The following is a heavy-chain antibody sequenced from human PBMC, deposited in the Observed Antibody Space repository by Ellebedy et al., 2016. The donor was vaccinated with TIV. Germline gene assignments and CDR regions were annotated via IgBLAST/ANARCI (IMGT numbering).Heavy chain of an antibody. Sequence: GGSLRLXXTASGFTFRNYAMTWVRQAPGKGLAWVSSVSDTSGNIWYADSVKGRFTISRDNSKNTLFVQMNSLRADDTAVYYCAKASVAGGGTRFPVDVWGQGTTVTVSS. D-gene: IGHD6-13*01. V-gene: IGHV3-23*01. CDR3: AKASVAGGGTRFPVDV. CDR2: VSDTSGNI. J-gene: IGHJ6*02. CDR1: GFTFRNYA.